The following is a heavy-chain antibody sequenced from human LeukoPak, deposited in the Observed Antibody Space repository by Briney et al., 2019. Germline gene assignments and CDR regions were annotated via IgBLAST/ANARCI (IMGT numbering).Heavy chain of an antibody. CDR1: GGSFSGYY. J-gene: IGHJ4*02. CDR2: INHSGST. D-gene: IGHD6-13*01. CDR3: AREKIAATGPRGYFDY. Sequence: SSETLSLTCAVYGGSFSGYYWSWIRQPPGKGLEWIGEINHSGSTNYNPSLKSRVTISVDTSKNQFSLKLSSVTAADTAVYYCAREKIAATGPRGYFDYWGQGTLVTVSS. V-gene: IGHV4-34*01.